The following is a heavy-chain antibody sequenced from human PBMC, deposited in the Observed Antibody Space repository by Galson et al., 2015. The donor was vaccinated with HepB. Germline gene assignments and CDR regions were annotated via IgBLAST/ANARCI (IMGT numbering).Heavy chain of an antibody. V-gene: IGHV3-7*03. D-gene: IGHD3-16*01. J-gene: IGHJ4*02. CDR1: GFTFSSYW. Sequence: SLRLSCAAPGFTFSSYWMTWVRQAPGKGLEWVANIRQDGSEKYYADSVKGRLTISRDNAKNSLDLQMDSLRVEDTAVYYCARARNDNVWGRGYFDFWGQGTLVTVSS. CDR2: IRQDGSEK. CDR3: ARARNDNVWGRGYFDF.